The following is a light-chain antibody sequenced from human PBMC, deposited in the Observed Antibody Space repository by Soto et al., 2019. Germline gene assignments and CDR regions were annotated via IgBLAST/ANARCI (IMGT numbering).Light chain of an antibody. Sequence: EIVLTQSPGTLSLSPGERATLSCRASQSVSSYLAWYQQKPVQAPRLLIYDASTRPTGIPARFSGSLYGTAVTLTITSLEAEDFPVYDCQQRSNWPPTFGQGTKV. CDR3: QQRSNWPPT. CDR2: DAS. CDR1: QSVSSY. V-gene: IGKV3-11*01. J-gene: IGKJ1*01.